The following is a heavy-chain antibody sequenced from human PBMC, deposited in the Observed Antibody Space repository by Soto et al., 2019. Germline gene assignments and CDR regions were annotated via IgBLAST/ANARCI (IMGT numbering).Heavy chain of an antibody. CDR2: IWYDGSNK. D-gene: IGHD3-22*01. V-gene: IGHV3-33*01. Sequence: GGSLRLSCSASGYTFXSYGMHWVRQAPGKGLEWVAVIWYDGSNKYYADSVKGRFTISRDNSKNTLYLQMNSLRAEDTAVYYCAREISHYDSSPPCYWGQGTLVTVSS. J-gene: IGHJ4*02. CDR1: GYTFXSYG. CDR3: AREISHYDSSPPCY.